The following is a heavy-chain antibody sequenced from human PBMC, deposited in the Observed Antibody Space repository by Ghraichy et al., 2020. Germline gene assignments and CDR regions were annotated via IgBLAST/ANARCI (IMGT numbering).Heavy chain of an antibody. CDR2: IKPDGSKG. J-gene: IGHJ5*02. CDR1: GFTFSTYW. V-gene: IGHV3-7*01. CDR3: AREGLDHGSGRSDWFDP. Sequence: ETLSLTCAASGFTFSTYWMTWVRQAPGKGLEWVANIKPDGSKGYYVDSVKGRFTISRDNAKNSLYLQMNSLRAEDTAVYYCAREGLDHGSGRSDWFDPWGQGNLVTGSS. D-gene: IGHD3-10*01.